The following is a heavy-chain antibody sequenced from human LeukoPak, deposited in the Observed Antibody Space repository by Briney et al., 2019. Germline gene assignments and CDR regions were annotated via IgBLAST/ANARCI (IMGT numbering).Heavy chain of an antibody. D-gene: IGHD2-2*01. CDR2: ISGRGGST. Sequence: PGGSLRLSCAASGFTFSSYAMSWVRQAPGKGLEWVSAISGRGGSTYYADSVKGRFTISRDNSKNTLYLQMSSLRAEDTAVYYCAKGGYCSSTSCYFGPNYGMDVWGKGTTVTVSS. V-gene: IGHV3-23*01. CDR1: GFTFSSYA. J-gene: IGHJ6*04. CDR3: AKGGYCSSTSCYFGPNYGMDV.